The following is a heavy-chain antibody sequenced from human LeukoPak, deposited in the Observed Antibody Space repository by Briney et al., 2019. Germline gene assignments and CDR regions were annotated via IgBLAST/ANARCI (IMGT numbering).Heavy chain of an antibody. CDR2: IYYSGST. CDR3: ARDSGSGTDY. V-gene: IGHV4-59*01. D-gene: IGHD3-10*01. J-gene: IGHJ4*02. Sequence: PSGTLSLTCTVSGGSISSYYWSWIRQPPGKGLEWIGYIYYSGSTNYNPSLKSRVTISVDTSKNQFSLKLSSVTAADTAVYYCARDSGSGTDYWGQGTLVTVSS. CDR1: GGSISSYY.